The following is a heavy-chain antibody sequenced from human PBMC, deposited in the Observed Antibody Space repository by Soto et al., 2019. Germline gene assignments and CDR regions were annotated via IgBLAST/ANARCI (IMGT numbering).Heavy chain of an antibody. CDR2: IKQDGSEK. CDR3: ARGQQLVHVYYYYMDV. D-gene: IGHD6-13*01. V-gene: IGHV3-7*01. Sequence: GGSLRLSCAASGFTFSSYWMSWVRQAPGKGLEWVANIKQDGSEKYYVDSVKGRFTISRDNAKNSLYLQMNSLRAEDTAVYYCARGQQLVHVYYYYMDVWGKGTTVTVSS. CDR1: GFTFSSYW. J-gene: IGHJ6*03.